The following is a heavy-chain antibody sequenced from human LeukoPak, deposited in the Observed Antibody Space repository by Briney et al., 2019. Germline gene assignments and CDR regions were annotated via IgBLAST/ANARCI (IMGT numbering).Heavy chain of an antibody. CDR2: ISYDGSNK. CDR1: GFTFSSYA. CDR3: AKGLWGAYYYGMDV. Sequence: GRSLRLSCAASGFTFSSYAMHWVRQAPGKGLEWVAVISYDGSNKYYADSVKGRFTISRDISKNTLYLQMNYLRADDTAVYFCAKGLWGAYYYGMDVWGQGTTVTVSS. D-gene: IGHD3-16*01. J-gene: IGHJ6*02. V-gene: IGHV3-30-3*01.